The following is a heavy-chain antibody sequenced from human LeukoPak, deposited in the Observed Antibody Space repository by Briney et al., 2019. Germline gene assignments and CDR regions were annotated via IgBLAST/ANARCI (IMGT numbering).Heavy chain of an antibody. CDR3: ARGVVPAAPDY. D-gene: IGHD2-2*01. Sequence: SETLSLTCTVSGGSISSYYWSRIRQPPGKGLEWIGYIYYSGSTNYNPSLKSRVTISVDTSKNQFSLKLSSVTAADTAVYYCARGVVPAAPDYWGQGTLVTVSS. CDR2: IYYSGST. J-gene: IGHJ4*02. V-gene: IGHV4-59*01. CDR1: GGSISSYY.